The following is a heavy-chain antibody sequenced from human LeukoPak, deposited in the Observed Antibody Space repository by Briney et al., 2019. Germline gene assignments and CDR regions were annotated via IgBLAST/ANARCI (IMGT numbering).Heavy chain of an antibody. CDR3: AKGGRIEAAGNIDY. J-gene: IGHJ4*02. CDR2: ITGSGGST. D-gene: IGHD6-13*01. V-gene: IGHV3-23*01. CDR1: GFTFSSYA. Sequence: GGSLRLSCAASGFTFSSYAMSWVRQAPGKGLEWVSVITGSGGSTYYAGSVKGRFTISRDNPKNTLYLQMSSLRADDTAVYYCAKGGRIEAAGNIDYWGQGTLVTVSS.